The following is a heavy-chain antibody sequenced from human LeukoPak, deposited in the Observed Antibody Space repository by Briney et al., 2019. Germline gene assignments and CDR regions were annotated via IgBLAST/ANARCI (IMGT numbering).Heavy chain of an antibody. Sequence: GGSLRLSCAASGFTFSSYAMSWVRQAPGKGLEWVSAISGSGGTTYYADSVKGRFTISRDNSKNTLYLQMNSLRAEDTAVYYCAKDPIMITFGGVIVSRWFDPWGQGTLVTVSS. CDR3: AKDPIMITFGGVIVSRWFDP. D-gene: IGHD3-16*02. V-gene: IGHV3-23*01. CDR1: GFTFSSYA. CDR2: ISGSGGTT. J-gene: IGHJ5*02.